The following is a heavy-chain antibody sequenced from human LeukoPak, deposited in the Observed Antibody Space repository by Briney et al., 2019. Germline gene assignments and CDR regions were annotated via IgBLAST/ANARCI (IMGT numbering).Heavy chain of an antibody. Sequence: SQTLSLTCAISGDSVSSNSAAWNWIRQSPSRGLEWLGRTYYRSKWYNDYAVSVKSRITINADRPKNQLSLQLNSVTPEDTAVYYCARDLTADRRYFDYWGQGTLVTVSS. CDR2: TYYRSKWYN. CDR3: ARDLTADRRYFDY. D-gene: IGHD7-27*01. CDR1: GDSVSSNSAA. J-gene: IGHJ4*02. V-gene: IGHV6-1*01.